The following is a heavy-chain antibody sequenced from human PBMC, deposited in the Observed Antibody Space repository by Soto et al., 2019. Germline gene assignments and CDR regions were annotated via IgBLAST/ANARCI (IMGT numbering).Heavy chain of an antibody. CDR1: GDSMSNTNW. CDR3: ARSYSGGDAYFDY. Sequence: PSETLSLTCAVSGDSMSNTNWWSWVRQPPGKGLEWIGEIYHSGSTNYNPSFKSRVTMAADKSKNQFSLNLASVTAADTAVYYCARSYSGGDAYFDYWGQGTVVTVSS. V-gene: IGHV4-4*02. J-gene: IGHJ4*02. CDR2: IYHSGST. D-gene: IGHD2-21*02.